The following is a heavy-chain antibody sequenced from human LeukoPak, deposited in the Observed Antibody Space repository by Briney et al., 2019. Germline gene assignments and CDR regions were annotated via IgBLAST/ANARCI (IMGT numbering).Heavy chain of an antibody. D-gene: IGHD2-2*01. V-gene: IGHV3-30-3*01. CDR2: ISYDGSNK. Sequence: PGGSLRLSCAASGFTFSSYAMHWVRQAPGKGLEWVAVISYDGSNKYYADSVKGRFTISRDNSKNTLYLQMNSLRAEDTAVYYCARDWVKGLVVVPAAAYWGQGTLVTVSS. CDR1: GFTFSSYA. CDR3: ARDWVKGLVVVPAAAY. J-gene: IGHJ4*02.